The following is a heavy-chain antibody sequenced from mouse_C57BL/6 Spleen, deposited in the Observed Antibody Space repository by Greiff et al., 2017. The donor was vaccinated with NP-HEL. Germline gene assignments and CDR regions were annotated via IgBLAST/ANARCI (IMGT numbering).Heavy chain of an antibody. J-gene: IGHJ3*01. D-gene: IGHD2-4*01. V-gene: IGHV1-22*01. CDR2: INPNNGGT. CDR3: ASSDYVEGLAY. CDR1: GYTFTDYN. Sequence: VQLQQSGPELVKPGASVKMSCKASGYTFTDYNMHWVKQSHGKSLEWIGYINPNNGGTSYNQKFKGKATLTVNKSSSTAYMASRSLTSEDATVYYGASSDYVEGLAYWGQGTLVTVSA.